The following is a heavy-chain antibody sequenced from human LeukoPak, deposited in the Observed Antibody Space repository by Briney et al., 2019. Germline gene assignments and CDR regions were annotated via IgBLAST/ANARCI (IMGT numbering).Heavy chain of an antibody. Sequence: GGSLRLSCAASGFTFSSYAMSWVRQAPGQGLEWVSAISGSGGSTYYADSVKGRFTISRDNSKNTLYLQMNSLRAEDTAVYYCAKSGRRWELLRNYFDYWGQGTLVTVSS. J-gene: IGHJ4*02. D-gene: IGHD1-26*01. V-gene: IGHV3-23*01. CDR1: GFTFSSYA. CDR3: AKSGRRWELLRNYFDY. CDR2: ISGSGGST.